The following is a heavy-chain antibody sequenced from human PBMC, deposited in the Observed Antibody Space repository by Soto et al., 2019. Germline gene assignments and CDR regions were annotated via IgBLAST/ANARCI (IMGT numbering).Heavy chain of an antibody. Sequence: SETLSRTCTVSGVSSGNYYLSWIRQPPGKGLEWIGYISYSGSTNYNPSLKSRGTISQDTSKKQFSLKLSSVTAADTAVYYCARGSDGDYSDYWGQGTLVTVSS. CDR1: GVSSGNYY. V-gene: IGHV4-59*01. J-gene: IGHJ4*02. CDR3: ARGSDGDYSDY. D-gene: IGHD3-16*01. CDR2: ISYSGST.